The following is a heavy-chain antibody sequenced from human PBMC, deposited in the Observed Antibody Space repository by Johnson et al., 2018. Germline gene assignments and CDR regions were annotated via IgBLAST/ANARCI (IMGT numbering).Heavy chain of an antibody. CDR3: AKEGEQWPVPDAFDI. V-gene: IGHV3-30*04. CDR2: ISSDGRNT. J-gene: IGHJ3*02. D-gene: IGHD6-19*01. CDR1: GFIFNNYA. Sequence: VQLLETGGGVVQPGMSLRLSCAGSGFIFNNYAMHWVRQAPGKGLAWVTVISSDGRNTYYAASVKGRFTITRDNSKNTLYLQMNSRRAEDTAVYYCAKEGEQWPVPDAFDIWGQGTMVTVSS.